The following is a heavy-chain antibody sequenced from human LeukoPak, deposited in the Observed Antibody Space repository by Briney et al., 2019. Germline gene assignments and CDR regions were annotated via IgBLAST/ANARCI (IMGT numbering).Heavy chain of an antibody. V-gene: IGHV4-61*02. CDR2: IYTSGST. D-gene: IGHD3-22*01. J-gene: IGHJ5*02. CDR1: GVSLSSGSYY. Sequence: SETLSLTCTVSGVSLSSGSYYWSWIRQPAGKRLELIGRIYTSGSTNYNPSLKSRLTISVDTSKNQFSLKLSSVTAADTAVYYCARHDGSGAPVFDPWGQGTLVTVSS. CDR3: ARHDGSGAPVFDP.